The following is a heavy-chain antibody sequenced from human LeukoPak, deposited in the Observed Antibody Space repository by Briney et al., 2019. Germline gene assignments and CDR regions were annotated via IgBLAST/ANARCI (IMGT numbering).Heavy chain of an antibody. CDR3: ASLAEGESGRGS. CDR1: GASVGSAGSH. Sequence: SETLSLTCTVSGASVGSAGSHWMWIRQPPGKGLEYIGNIHRTGSTDYKPSLRSRVTMSVDTSNNRFSLTLRSVTAADTAVYYCASLAEGESGRGSWGQGTFVTVSP. CDR2: IHRTGST. D-gene: IGHD3-10*01. J-gene: IGHJ5*02. V-gene: IGHV4-61*08.